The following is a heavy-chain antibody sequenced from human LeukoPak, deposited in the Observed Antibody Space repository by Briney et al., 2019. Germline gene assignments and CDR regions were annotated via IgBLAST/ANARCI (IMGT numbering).Heavy chain of an antibody. J-gene: IGHJ4*02. CDR3: ARDLEGSSSFNDY. CDR1: GYTFTGYY. D-gene: IGHD6-6*01. Sequence: ASVKVSCKASGYTFTGYYMHWVRQAPGQRLDWMGWINPNSGGTNYAQKFQGRVTMTRDTSISTAYMELSRLRSDDTAVYYCARDLEGSSSFNDYWGQGTLVTVSS. V-gene: IGHV1-2*02. CDR2: INPNSGGT.